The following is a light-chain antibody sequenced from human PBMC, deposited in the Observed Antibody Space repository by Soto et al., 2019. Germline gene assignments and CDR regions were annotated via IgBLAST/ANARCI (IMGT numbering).Light chain of an antibody. Sequence: IQLTQSPSSLSASVGDSVTITCRASQGISRYLSWYQQKPGRAPKLLISAASTLQSGVPARFSGSGSGTDFTLSITSLQPEDFAVYYCQHRRIWPVSFGQGTRLEIK. CDR2: AAS. CDR3: QHRRIWPVS. V-gene: IGKV1-9*01. J-gene: IGKJ5*01. CDR1: QGISRY.